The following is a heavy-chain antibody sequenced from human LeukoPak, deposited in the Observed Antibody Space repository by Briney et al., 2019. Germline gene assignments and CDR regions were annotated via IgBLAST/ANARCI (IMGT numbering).Heavy chain of an antibody. D-gene: IGHD3-16*01. V-gene: IGHV4-4*02. CDR1: GGSISSSNW. J-gene: IGHJ4*02. Sequence: SETLSLTCAVSGGSISSSNWWSRVRQPPGKGLEWIGEIYHSGSTNYNPSLKSRVTISVDKSKNQFSLKLSSVTAADTAVYYCARDEGGWGGGTAVWNYFDYWGQGTLVTVSS. CDR3: ARDEGGWGGGTAVWNYFDY. CDR2: IYHSGST.